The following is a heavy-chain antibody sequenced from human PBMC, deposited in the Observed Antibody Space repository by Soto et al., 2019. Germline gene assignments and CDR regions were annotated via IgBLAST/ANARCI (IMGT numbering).Heavy chain of an antibody. CDR3: AHRYGGNYYRWCFDS. D-gene: IGHD1-26*01. Sequence: QITLKESGPTLVKPTQTLTVTCTFSGFSLSTSGAGVGWIRQSPGKAPEWLALISWKDEKRYNPGLKSRLTITKATSKNQVVLTMTDLDPVDTATYFCAHRYGGNYYRWCFDSWGQGTLVTVSS. J-gene: IGHJ4*02. CDR2: ISWKDEK. V-gene: IGHV2-5*01. CDR1: GFSLSTSGAG.